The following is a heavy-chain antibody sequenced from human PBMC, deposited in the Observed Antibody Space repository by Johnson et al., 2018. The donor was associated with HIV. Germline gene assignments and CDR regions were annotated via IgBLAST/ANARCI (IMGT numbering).Heavy chain of an antibody. D-gene: IGHD2-8*01. Sequence: VQLVESGGGLVRPGGSLRLSCAASGFTFSDHYMDWVRQAPGKGLEWVGRTRNKANSYTTEYAASVKGRFTISRDDSKNSLYLQMNSLKTEDTAVYYCAKRKWSENAFDIWGQGTMVTVSS. J-gene: IGHJ3*02. CDR1: GFTFSDHY. CDR3: AKRKWSENAFDI. V-gene: IGHV3-72*01. CDR2: TRNKANSYTT.